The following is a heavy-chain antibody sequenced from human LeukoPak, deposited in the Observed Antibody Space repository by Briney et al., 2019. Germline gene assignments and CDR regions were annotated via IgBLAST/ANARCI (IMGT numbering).Heavy chain of an antibody. Sequence: PSETLSLTCTVSSGSINTYYWSWIRQPAGKGLEWIGRIYSSGTTHYNPSLKSRVTMSVDTSKNQFSLKLSSVTAADTAVYYCARDGLGYYDFWSGYYKPLGAFDIWGQGTMVTVSS. CDR3: ARDGLGYYDFWSGYYKPLGAFDI. J-gene: IGHJ3*02. CDR1: SGSINTYY. V-gene: IGHV4-4*07. CDR2: IYSSGTT. D-gene: IGHD3-3*01.